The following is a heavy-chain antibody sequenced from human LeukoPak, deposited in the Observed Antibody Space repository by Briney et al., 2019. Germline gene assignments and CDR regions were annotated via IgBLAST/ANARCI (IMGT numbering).Heavy chain of an antibody. V-gene: IGHV4-4*07. J-gene: IGHJ6*03. CDR3: ARDPLLPGYMDV. Sequence: SETLSLTCIVSGGSISSYYWSWIRQPAGKGLEWIGRIYTSGSTNYDPSLKSRVTMSVDTSKNQFSLKLSSVTAADTAVYYCARDPLLPGYMDVWGKGTTVTVSS. CDR1: GGSISSYY. D-gene: IGHD2/OR15-2a*01. CDR2: IYTSGST.